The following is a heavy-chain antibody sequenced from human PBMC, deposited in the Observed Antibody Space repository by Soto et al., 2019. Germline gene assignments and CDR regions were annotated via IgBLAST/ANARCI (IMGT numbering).Heavy chain of an antibody. D-gene: IGHD3-22*01. CDR2: ISSNGGST. CDR1: GFTFSSYA. J-gene: IGHJ4*02. V-gene: IGHV3-64D*08. CDR3: VKDLERDSSGTYLFDY. Sequence: HPGGSLRLSCSASGFTFSSYAMHWVRQAPGKGLEYVSAISSNGGSTYYADSVKGRFTISRDNSKNTLYLQMSSLRAEDTAVYYCVKDLERDSSGTYLFDYWGQGTLVTVSS.